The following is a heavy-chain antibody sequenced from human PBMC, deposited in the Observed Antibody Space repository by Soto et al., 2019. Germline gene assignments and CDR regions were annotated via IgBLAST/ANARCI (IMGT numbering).Heavy chain of an antibody. Sequence: GGSLRLSCAASGFTFSSYSMNWVRQAPGKGLEWVSYISSSSSTIYYADSVKGRFTISRDNAKNSLYLQMNSLRAEDTAVYYCARDWVKYCSGGSCLMPSDYWGQGT. CDR2: ISSSSSTI. D-gene: IGHD2-15*01. CDR1: GFTFSSYS. V-gene: IGHV3-48*01. CDR3: ARDWVKYCSGGSCLMPSDY. J-gene: IGHJ4*02.